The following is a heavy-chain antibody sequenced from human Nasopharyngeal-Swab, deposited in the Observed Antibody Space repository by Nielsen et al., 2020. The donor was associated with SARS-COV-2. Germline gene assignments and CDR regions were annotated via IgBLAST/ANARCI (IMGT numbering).Heavy chain of an antibody. Sequence: GESLKISCVASGFTFSSCSMYWVRQAPGQGLVCVSQINVDGSSINCADSVKGRFTTSRDNAKNTLYLQMNSLRAEDTAVYYCTRNHLGLGIWGQGTVVTVSS. CDR3: TRNHLGLGI. J-gene: IGHJ3*02. CDR1: GFTFSSCS. V-gene: IGHV3-74*01. D-gene: IGHD3-16*01. CDR2: INVDGSSI.